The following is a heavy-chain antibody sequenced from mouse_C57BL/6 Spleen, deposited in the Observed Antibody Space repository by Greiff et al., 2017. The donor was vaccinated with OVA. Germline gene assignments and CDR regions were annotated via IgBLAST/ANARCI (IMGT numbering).Heavy chain of an antibody. V-gene: IGHV5-17*01. Sequence: EVKLMESGGGLVKPGGSLKLSCAASGFTFSDYGMHWVRQAPEKGLEWVAYISSGSSTIYYADTVKGRFTISRDNAKNTLFLQMTSLRSEDTAMYYCARREIYDGYPYWYFDVWGTGTTVTVSS. CDR2: ISSGSSTI. CDR3: ARREIYDGYPYWYFDV. CDR1: GFTFSDYG. D-gene: IGHD2-3*01. J-gene: IGHJ1*03.